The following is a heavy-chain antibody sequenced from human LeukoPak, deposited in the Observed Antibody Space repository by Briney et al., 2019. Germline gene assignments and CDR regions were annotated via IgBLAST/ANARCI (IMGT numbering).Heavy chain of an antibody. CDR3: AGLLLWFGELSAGNWFDP. Sequence: SETLSLTCTVSGGSISSSSYYWGWIRQPPGKGLEWIGSIYYSGSTYYNPSLKSRVTISVDTSKNQFSLKLSSVTAADTAVYYCAGLLLWFGELSAGNWFDPWGQGTLVTVSS. CDR1: GGSISSSSYY. J-gene: IGHJ5*02. D-gene: IGHD3-10*01. CDR2: IYYSGST. V-gene: IGHV4-39*01.